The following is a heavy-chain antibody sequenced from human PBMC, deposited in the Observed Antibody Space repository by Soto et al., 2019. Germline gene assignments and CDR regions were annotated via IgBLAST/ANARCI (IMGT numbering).Heavy chain of an antibody. D-gene: IGHD3-16*01. J-gene: IGHJ6*02. V-gene: IGHV5-51*01. CDR3: ARQGSNGAYVYYAMDV. Sequence: GQAVNIPGTVCEYRVNRYWIGCVRPMTRKGLEWIGMIYPGDSDTTYNPSFQGQVTMSADKSISTAYLQWSSLKASDSATYYCARQGSNGAYVYYAMDVWGQGTTVTVSS. CDR1: EYRVNRYW. CDR2: IYPGDSDT.